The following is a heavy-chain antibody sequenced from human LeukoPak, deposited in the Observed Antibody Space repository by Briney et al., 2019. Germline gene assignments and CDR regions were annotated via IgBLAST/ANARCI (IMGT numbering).Heavy chain of an antibody. CDR3: ASYSSGWSAADY. D-gene: IGHD6-19*01. CDR1: GFTFSSYA. Sequence: GGSLRLSCAASGFTFSSYAMSWVRQAPGKGLEWVSAISGSGGSTYYADSVKGRFTISRDNSKNTLYLQMNSLRAEDTAVYYCASYSSGWSAADYWGQGAQVTVSS. CDR2: ISGSGGST. J-gene: IGHJ4*02. V-gene: IGHV3-23*01.